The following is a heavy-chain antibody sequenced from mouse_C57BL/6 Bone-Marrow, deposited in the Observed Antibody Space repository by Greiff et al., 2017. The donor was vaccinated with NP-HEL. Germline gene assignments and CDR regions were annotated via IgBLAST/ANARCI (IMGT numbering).Heavy chain of an antibody. CDR2: IDPSDSYT. D-gene: IGHD2-4*01. Sequence: QVQLQQPGAELVMPGASVKLSCKASGYTFTSYWMHWVKQRPGQGLEWIGEIDPSDSYTNYNQKFKGKSTLTVDKSSSTAYMQLSSLTSEDAAVYYCARGWGLRPWFAYWGKGTLVTVSA. J-gene: IGHJ3*01. V-gene: IGHV1-69*01. CDR1: GYTFTSYW. CDR3: ARGWGLRPWFAY.